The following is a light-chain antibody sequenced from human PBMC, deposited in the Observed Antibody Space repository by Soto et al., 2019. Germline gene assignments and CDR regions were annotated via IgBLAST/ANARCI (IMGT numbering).Light chain of an antibody. Sequence: EIVLTQSPGTLSLSPGERATLSCRASQSVSSTYLAWYQQKPGQPPRLLIDGASSRATGIPDRFSGSGSGTDFTLTISRLEPEDFAVYYCQQYGNSPQTFGQGTKGDIK. V-gene: IGKV3-20*01. CDR3: QQYGNSPQT. CDR1: QSVSSTY. J-gene: IGKJ1*01. CDR2: GAS.